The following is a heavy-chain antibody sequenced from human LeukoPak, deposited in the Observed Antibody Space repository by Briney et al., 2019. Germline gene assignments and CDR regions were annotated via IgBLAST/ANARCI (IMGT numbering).Heavy chain of an antibody. CDR1: GGSISSYY. V-gene: IGHV4-4*07. Sequence: PSETLSLICTVSGGSISSYYWSWIRQPAEKGLEWIGRIQISGSTNYNPSLKSRITMSVDTSKNQFSLKLISVTAADMAVYYCARDGGSGWFDYWGQGTLVTVSS. CDR2: IQISGST. D-gene: IGHD6-19*01. J-gene: IGHJ4*02. CDR3: ARDGGSGWFDY.